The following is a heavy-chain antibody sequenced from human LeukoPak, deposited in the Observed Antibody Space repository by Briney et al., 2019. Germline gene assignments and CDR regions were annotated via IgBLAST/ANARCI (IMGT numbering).Heavy chain of an antibody. CDR1: GFTFSSYA. Sequence: HPGGSLRLSCAASGFTFSSYAMHWVRQAPGKGLEWVAVISYDGSNKYYADSVKGRFTISRDNSKITLYLQMNSLRAEDTAVYYCARISSPYYGMDVWGQGTTVTVSS. V-gene: IGHV3-30-3*01. CDR3: ARISSPYYGMDV. CDR2: ISYDGSNK. J-gene: IGHJ6*02.